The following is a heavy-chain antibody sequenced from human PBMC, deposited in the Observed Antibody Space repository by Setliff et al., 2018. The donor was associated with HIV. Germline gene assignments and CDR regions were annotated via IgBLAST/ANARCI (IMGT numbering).Heavy chain of an antibody. V-gene: IGHV4-4*09. CDR3: ARGLSFYDPGGFDY. J-gene: IGHJ4*02. CDR2: ISTSGST. Sequence: SETLSLTCTVSGGSISSYYWSWIRQPPGKGLEWIGYISTSGSTNYNPSLKSRVTISVDTSKNQFSLKLSSVTAADTAVYYCARGLSFYDPGGFDYWGQGT. CDR1: GGSISSYY. D-gene: IGHD3-22*01.